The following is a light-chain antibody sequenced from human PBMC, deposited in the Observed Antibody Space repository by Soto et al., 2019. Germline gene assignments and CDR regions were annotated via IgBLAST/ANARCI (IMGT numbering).Light chain of an antibody. V-gene: IGKV1-17*01. CDR1: QGIRND. CDR3: LQHSTYPLT. Sequence: DIQVTQFPSSLSASVGDRVTITCRASQGIRNDLAWYQQKPGKAPKRLIYAASSLQSGVPSRFICSGSGTEFTLAISSLQPEDFATFYCLQHSTYPLTFGQGTKVEIK. J-gene: IGKJ1*01. CDR2: AAS.